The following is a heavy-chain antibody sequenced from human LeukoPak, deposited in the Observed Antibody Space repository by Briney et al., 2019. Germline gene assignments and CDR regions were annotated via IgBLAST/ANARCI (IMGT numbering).Heavy chain of an antibody. CDR1: GGSFSGYY. Sequence: SETLSLTCAVYGGSFSGYYWSWIRQPPGKGLEWVGDINPRGSTNYNPSLKSRVTISVVASKNQLSLKLNSVTAADTAVYYCARRSGSYSLWGQGTLVTVSS. J-gene: IGHJ4*02. V-gene: IGHV4-34*01. D-gene: IGHD3-10*01. CDR2: INPRGST. CDR3: ARRSGSYSL.